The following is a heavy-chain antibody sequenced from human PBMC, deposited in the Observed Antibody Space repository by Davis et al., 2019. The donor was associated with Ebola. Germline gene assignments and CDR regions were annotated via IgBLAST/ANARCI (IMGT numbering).Heavy chain of an antibody. D-gene: IGHD1-26*01. Sequence: ASVKVSCKVSGYTLTELSMHWVRQAPGQGLEWMGWINPNSGGTNYAQKFQGRVTMTRDTSTSTVYMELSSLRSEDTAVYYCARALFGSYYYFDYWGQGTLVTVSS. CDR2: INPNSGGT. CDR1: GYTLTELS. CDR3: ARALFGSYYYFDY. J-gene: IGHJ4*02. V-gene: IGHV1-2*02.